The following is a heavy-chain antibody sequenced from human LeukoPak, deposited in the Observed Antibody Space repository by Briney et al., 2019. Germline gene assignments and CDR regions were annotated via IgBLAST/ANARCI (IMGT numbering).Heavy chain of an antibody. J-gene: IGHJ4*02. D-gene: IGHD6-19*01. V-gene: IGHV3-23*01. CDR3: AKKYGVTVYGSGLNYFDY. CDR1: GFTFGSYA. Sequence: GGSLRLSCAASGFTFGSYAMSWVRQAPGKSLEWVSGIGGSGSRTYYADSVKGRFTISRDNSKNTLCLQMNSLRAEDTAIYYCAKKYGVTVYGSGLNYFDYWGQGTLVTVSS. CDR2: IGGSGSRT.